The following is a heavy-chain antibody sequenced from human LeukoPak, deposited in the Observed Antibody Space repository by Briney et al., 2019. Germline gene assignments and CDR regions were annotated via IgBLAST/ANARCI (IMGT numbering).Heavy chain of an antibody. CDR3: ARDPYGSGSYCPGDY. Sequence: GGSLRLSCAAPGFIFSSYAMHWVRQAPGKGLEWVAVISYDGSNKYYADSVKGRFTISRDNSKNTLYLQMNSLRPEDTAVYYCARDPYGSGSYCPGDYWGQGTLVTVSS. CDR2: ISYDGSNK. J-gene: IGHJ4*02. CDR1: GFIFSSYA. D-gene: IGHD3-10*01. V-gene: IGHV3-30*04.